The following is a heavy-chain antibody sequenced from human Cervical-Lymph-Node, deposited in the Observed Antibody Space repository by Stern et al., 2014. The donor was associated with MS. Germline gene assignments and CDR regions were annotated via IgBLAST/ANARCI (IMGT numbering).Heavy chain of an antibody. CDR2: INTKTGNP. CDR3: TRGTTMVRGRFDP. J-gene: IGHJ5*02. CDR1: GYTFNTHS. V-gene: IGHV7-4-1*02. Sequence: QVQLVQSGSELKKPGASVRVSCKTSGYTFNTHSINWVRQAPGQGLEWMGWINTKTGNPTYAQDFRGRFVFSLDASVSTAYLEISVLKADDTAVYYCTRGTTMVRGRFDPWGQGTPVTVSS. D-gene: IGHD3-10*01.